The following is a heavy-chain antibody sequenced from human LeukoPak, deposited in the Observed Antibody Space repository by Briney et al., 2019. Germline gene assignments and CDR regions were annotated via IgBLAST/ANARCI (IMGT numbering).Heavy chain of an antibody. CDR2: MNPNSGNT. Sequence: ASVKVSCKASGYTFTSYDINWVRQATGQGLEWMGWMNPNSGNTGYAQKFQGRVTMTRNTSISTAYMELSSLRSEDTAVYYCAKGGGITGTASSDYWGQGTLVTVSS. D-gene: IGHD1-20*01. J-gene: IGHJ4*02. CDR3: AKGGGITGTASSDY. CDR1: GYTFTSYD. V-gene: IGHV1-8*01.